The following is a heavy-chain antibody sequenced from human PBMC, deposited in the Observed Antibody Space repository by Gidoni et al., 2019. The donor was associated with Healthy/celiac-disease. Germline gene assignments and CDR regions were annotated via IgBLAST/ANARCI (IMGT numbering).Heavy chain of an antibody. CDR1: GYSISSGYY. V-gene: IGHV4-38-2*02. D-gene: IGHD6-6*01. J-gene: IGHJ6*02. CDR3: ARDEAARLYYYGMDV. CDR2: IYHSGST. Sequence: QVQLQESGPGLVKPSETLSLTCTVSGYSISSGYYWGWIRQPPGKGLEWIGSIYHSGSTYYNPSLKSRVTISVDTSKNQFSLKLSSVTAADTAVYYCARDEAARLYYYGMDVWGQGTTVTVSS.